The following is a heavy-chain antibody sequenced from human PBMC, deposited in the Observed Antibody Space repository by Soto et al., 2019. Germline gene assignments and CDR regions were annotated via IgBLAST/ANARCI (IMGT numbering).Heavy chain of an antibody. CDR3: ARDIPSPYSSGWKRGAFDI. V-gene: IGHV3-30-3*01. CDR2: ISYDGSNK. J-gene: IGHJ3*02. CDR1: GFTFSSYA. D-gene: IGHD6-19*01. Sequence: QVQLVESGGGVVQPGRSLRLSCAASGFTFSSYAMHWVRQAPGKGLEWVAVISYDGSNKYYADSVKGRFTISRDNSKNALFXQVNSLRAEDTAVYYCARDIPSPYSSGWKRGAFDIWGQGTMVTVSS.